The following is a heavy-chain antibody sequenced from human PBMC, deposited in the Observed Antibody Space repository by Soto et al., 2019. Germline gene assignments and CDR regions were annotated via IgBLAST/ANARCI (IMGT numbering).Heavy chain of an antibody. J-gene: IGHJ4*02. CDR1: GYTFTSYG. V-gene: IGHV1-18*01. CDR2: ISAYNGNK. D-gene: IGHD1-20*01. CDR3: ARDAAIGMNDY. Sequence: QVQLVQSGAEVKKPGASVKVSCKASGYTFTSYGISWVRQAPGQGLEWMGWISAYNGNKKYAQKVQGRVTMTTETSTTTAYMEVRSLRSDDTAVYYCARDAAIGMNDYWGQGTLVTVSS.